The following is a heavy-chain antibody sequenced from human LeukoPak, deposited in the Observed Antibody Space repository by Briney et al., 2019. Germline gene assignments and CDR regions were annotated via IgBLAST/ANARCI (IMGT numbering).Heavy chain of an antibody. CDR3: ATVFDL. CDR1: GFTVTSNW. CDR2: IDDAGSGT. Sequence: GGSLRLSCAASGFTVTSNWIHWVRQAPGEGLVWVSRIDDAGSGTSYADSVKGRFTISRDTAKNTVYLQMNSLRVDDTAVYYCATVFDLWGQGTLVTVSS. V-gene: IGHV3-74*01. J-gene: IGHJ4*02.